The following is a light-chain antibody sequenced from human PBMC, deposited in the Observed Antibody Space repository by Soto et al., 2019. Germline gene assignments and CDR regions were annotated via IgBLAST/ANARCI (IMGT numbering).Light chain of an antibody. CDR2: WAS. Sequence: DIVMTQSPDSLAVSLGERAAINCKSSQSVLYSSNNKNYLAWYQQKPGQPPKLLIYWASTRESGVTDRFSGSGSGTDVTLTISSLQAEDVAVYYCQQYFSTTQVTFGHGTKLEIK. V-gene: IGKV4-1*01. CDR3: QQYFSTTQVT. CDR1: QSVLYSSNNKNY. J-gene: IGKJ2*01.